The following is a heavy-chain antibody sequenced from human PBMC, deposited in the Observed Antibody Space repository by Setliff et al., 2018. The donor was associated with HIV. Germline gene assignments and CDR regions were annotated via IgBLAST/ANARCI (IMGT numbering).Heavy chain of an antibody. CDR2: IYYSGST. Sequence: KPSETLSLTCTVSGGSISRSTYYWGWIRQPPGKGLEWIGTIYYSGSTYYNPSLKSRVTISVDTSKNQFSLKLSSVTAADTAVYYCASYRKAERWLQLGGNFDYWGQGTQVTVSS. D-gene: IGHD5-12*01. J-gene: IGHJ4*02. V-gene: IGHV4-39*01. CDR3: ASYRKAERWLQLGGNFDY. CDR1: GGSISRSTYY.